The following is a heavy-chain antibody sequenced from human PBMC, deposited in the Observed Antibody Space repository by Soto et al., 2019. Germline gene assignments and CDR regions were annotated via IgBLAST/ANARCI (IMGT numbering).Heavy chain of an antibody. CDR2: ISAYNGNT. CDR3: ERVREELGYCSGASCLQYDNGMDV. Sequence: QVQLVQSGAEVKKPGASVKVSCTASGYTFTSYGISWVRQAPGQGLEWMGWISAYNGNTDYAQTVQDRVTMTTDTAGSTVSRDMRGLRSGGTAVYYWERVREELGYCSGASCLQYDNGMDVWGQGTTVTVSS. V-gene: IGHV1-18*01. CDR1: GYTFTSYG. D-gene: IGHD2-15*01. J-gene: IGHJ6*02.